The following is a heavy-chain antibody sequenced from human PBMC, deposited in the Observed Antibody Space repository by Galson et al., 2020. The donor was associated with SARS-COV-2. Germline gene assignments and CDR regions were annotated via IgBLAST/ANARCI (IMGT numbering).Heavy chain of an antibody. CDR1: GFTFRSYG. CDR3: AREAEVTAAGNSLDY. V-gene: IGHV3-33*01. CDR2: IWSDGSKT. J-gene: IGHJ4*02. D-gene: IGHD6-13*01. Sequence: GGSLRLSCAASGFTFRSYGMHWVRQAPGNGLEWVAVIWSDGSKTYYADSVEGRFTISRDNSKNTLYLQVDNLGAEDTAVYHCAREAEVTAAGNSLDYWGRGTLVTVSS.